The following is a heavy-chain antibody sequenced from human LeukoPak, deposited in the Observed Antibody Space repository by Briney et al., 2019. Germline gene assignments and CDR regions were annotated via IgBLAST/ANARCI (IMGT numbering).Heavy chain of an antibody. Sequence: GGSLRLSCAASGFTFSSYAMGWVRQAPGKGLEWVSSISGSGSSTYYADSVKGRFTISRDSSKDTLYLQMNTLRAEDTALYYCAKAAVPGTKYYFDYWGRGTLVTVSS. V-gene: IGHV3-23*01. J-gene: IGHJ4*02. CDR1: GFTFSSYA. CDR3: AKAAVPGTKYYFDY. CDR2: ISGSGSST. D-gene: IGHD2-8*01.